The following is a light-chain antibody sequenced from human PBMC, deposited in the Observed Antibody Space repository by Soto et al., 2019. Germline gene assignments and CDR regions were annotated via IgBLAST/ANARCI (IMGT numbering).Light chain of an antibody. CDR3: SSYTSRSTLVV. CDR1: RRDVGGYNY. Sequence: QSALTQPASVSGSPGQSITISCTGTRRDVGGYNYVSWYQQHPGKAPKLMIYEVSNRPSGVSNRFSGSKSGNTASLTISGLQAEDEADYYCSSYTSRSTLVVVGTGTKLTVL. CDR2: EVS. J-gene: IGLJ1*01. V-gene: IGLV2-14*01.